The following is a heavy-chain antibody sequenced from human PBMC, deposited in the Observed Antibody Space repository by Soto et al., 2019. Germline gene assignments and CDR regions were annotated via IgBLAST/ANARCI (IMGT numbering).Heavy chain of an antibody. J-gene: IGHJ6*02. CDR3: ARSPPGGYHYYYVLDG. CDR1: GFTFSSYD. D-gene: IGHD3-22*01. CDR2: IGTAGDT. V-gene: IGHV3-13*04. Sequence: LRLSCAASGFTFSSYDMHWVRQATGKGLEWVSAIGTAGDTYYPGSVKGRFTISRENAKNSLYLQMNSLRAGDTAVYYCARSPPGGYHYYYVLDGWGQGTKVTVSS.